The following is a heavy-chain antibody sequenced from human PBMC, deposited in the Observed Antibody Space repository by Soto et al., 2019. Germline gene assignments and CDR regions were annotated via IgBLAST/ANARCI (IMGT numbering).Heavy chain of an antibody. CDR1: GYTFTDYY. Sequence: PSVKASCKAAGYTFTDYYMHWVRQAPGQGLEWMGWINPNSGGTNYAQKFQGRVTMTRDTSVTTAYMELSRLTSDDAAVYYCASPQDVFDIGGQGTMDTVS. J-gene: IGHJ3*02. V-gene: IGHV1-2*02. CDR2: INPNSGGT. CDR3: ASPQDVFDI.